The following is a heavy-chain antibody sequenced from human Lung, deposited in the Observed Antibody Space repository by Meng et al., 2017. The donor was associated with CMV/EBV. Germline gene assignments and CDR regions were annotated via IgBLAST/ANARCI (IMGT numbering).Heavy chain of an antibody. Sequence: GGSLRLXXAASGFTFSSYSMNWVRQAPGKGLEWVSSISSSSSYIYYADSVKGRFTISRDNAKNSLYLQMNSLRAEDTAVYYCARDLSIVPAAISYYYGMDVWGQGTTVTVSS. V-gene: IGHV3-21*01. CDR1: GFTFSSYS. D-gene: IGHD2-2*02. J-gene: IGHJ6*02. CDR3: ARDLSIVPAAISYYYGMDV. CDR2: ISSSSSYI.